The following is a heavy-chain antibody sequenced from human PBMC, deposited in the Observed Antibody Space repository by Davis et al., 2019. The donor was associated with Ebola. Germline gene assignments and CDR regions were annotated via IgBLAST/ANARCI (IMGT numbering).Heavy chain of an antibody. CDR1: GFPVSTNY. CDR2: IYSGGST. J-gene: IGHJ4*02. V-gene: IGHV3-66*01. D-gene: IGHD6-13*01. Sequence: PGGSLRLSCAASGFPVSTNYMSWVRQAPGKGLEWVSIIYSGGSTYYADSVKGRFTISRDNSKNTLYLQMNSLRAEDTAVYYCARGGGSSSWYGYWGQGTLVTVSS. CDR3: ARGGGSSSWYGY.